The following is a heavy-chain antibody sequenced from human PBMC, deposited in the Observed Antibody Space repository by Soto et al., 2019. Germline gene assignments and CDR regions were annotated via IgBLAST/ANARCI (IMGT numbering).Heavy chain of an antibody. Sequence: PGGSTRLSCAASVLPFSSYSMNWVRQAPGKGLEWVSYISSSSSTIYYADSVKGRFTISRDNAKNSLYLQMNSLRDEDTAVYYCARDSYYDSSGPETTYYYYGMDVWGQGTTVTVSS. CDR3: ARDSYYDSSGPETTYYYYGMDV. CDR1: VLPFSSYS. CDR2: ISSSSSTI. V-gene: IGHV3-48*02. J-gene: IGHJ6*02. D-gene: IGHD3-22*01.